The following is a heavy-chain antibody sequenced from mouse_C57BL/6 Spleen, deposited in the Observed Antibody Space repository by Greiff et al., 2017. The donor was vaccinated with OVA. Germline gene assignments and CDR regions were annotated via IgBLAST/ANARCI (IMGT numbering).Heavy chain of an antibody. Sequence: VQLQQPGAELVKPGASVKLSCKASGYTFTSYWMHWVKQRPGQGLEWIGMIHPNSGSTNYNEKFKSKATLTVDKSSSTASMQLSSLTSEDSAVYYCARSTGYYAMDYWGQGTSVTVSS. CDR2: IHPNSGST. D-gene: IGHD4-1*02. V-gene: IGHV1-64*01. CDR3: ARSTGYYAMDY. J-gene: IGHJ4*01. CDR1: GYTFTSYW.